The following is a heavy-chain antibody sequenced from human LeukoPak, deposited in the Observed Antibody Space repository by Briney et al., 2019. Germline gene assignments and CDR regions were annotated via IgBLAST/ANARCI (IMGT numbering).Heavy chain of an antibody. CDR1: GFTFSSYA. V-gene: IGHV3-23*01. Sequence: GGSLRLSCAASGFTFSSYAMSWVRQAPGKGLEWVSAISGSGGSTYYADSVKGRFTIPRDNSKNTLYLQMNSLRAEDTAVYYCARRTVRYCSSTSCYSYAIDYWGQGTLVTVSS. D-gene: IGHD2-2*01. J-gene: IGHJ4*02. CDR3: ARRTVRYCSSTSCYSYAIDY. CDR2: ISGSGGST.